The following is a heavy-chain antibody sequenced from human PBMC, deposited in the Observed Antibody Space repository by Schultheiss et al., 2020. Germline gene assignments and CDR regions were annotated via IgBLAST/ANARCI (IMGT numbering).Heavy chain of an antibody. CDR2: IYYSGST. V-gene: IGHV4-31*03. CDR1: GGSISSGGYY. Sequence: SETLSLTCTVSGGSISSGGYYWSWIRQHPGKGLEWIGYIYYSGSTYYNPSLKSRVTISVDTSKNQFSLKLSSVTAADTAVYYCARQGTQGEYYYYGMDVWGQGTTVTVSS. J-gene: IGHJ6*02. CDR3: ARQGTQGEYYYYGMDV. D-gene: IGHD1-1*01.